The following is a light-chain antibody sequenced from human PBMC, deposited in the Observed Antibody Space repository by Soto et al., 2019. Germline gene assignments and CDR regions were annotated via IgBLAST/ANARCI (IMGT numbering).Light chain of an antibody. J-gene: IGKJ1*01. CDR2: AAS. CDR3: QQSYSVPR. CDR1: RSISNY. V-gene: IGKV1-39*01. Sequence: DIQMTQSPSSLSASVGDRVTITCRASRSISNYLNWYQQKSGKVPRLLIYAASSLQPGVPSRFSGTGTGTAFTLTITSLQPEDSATYDCQQSYSVPRFGPGTRVDLK.